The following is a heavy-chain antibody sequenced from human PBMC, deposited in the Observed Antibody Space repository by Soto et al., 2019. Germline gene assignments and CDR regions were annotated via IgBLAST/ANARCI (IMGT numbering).Heavy chain of an antibody. CDR2: IWYDGSNK. CDR3: AREEGDSGWLN. J-gene: IGHJ4*02. CDR1: GFTFSSYG. D-gene: IGHD6-19*01. Sequence: QVQLVESGGGVVQPGRSLRLSCAASGFTFSSYGMHWVRQAPGTGLEWVAVIWYDGSNKYYADSVKGRFTISRDNSKNTLYLQMNSLRAEATGVDYWAREEGDSGWLNLGQGTLVTVSS. V-gene: IGHV3-33*01.